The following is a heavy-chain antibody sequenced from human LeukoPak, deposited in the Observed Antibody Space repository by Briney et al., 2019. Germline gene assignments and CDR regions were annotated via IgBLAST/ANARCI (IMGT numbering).Heavy chain of an antibody. V-gene: IGHV4-4*07. CDR1: GGSLSDYY. CDR2: MKASGST. J-gene: IGHJ5*02. Sequence: SETLSLTCTVSGGSLSDYYWSWIRQPAGKGLEWIGRMKASGSTDYNPSLGSRVTMSPDTSKNQFSLKVTSVTAADTAVYYCARVSLRGTYSPFAPGGQGTLAPVPP. CDR3: ARVSLRGTYSPFAP. D-gene: IGHD1-26*01.